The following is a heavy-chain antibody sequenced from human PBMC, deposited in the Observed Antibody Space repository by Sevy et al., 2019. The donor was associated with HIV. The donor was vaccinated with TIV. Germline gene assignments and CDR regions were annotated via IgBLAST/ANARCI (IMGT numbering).Heavy chain of an antibody. CDR1: GESVSSSY. D-gene: IGHD5-12*01. CDR2: VDHSGGT. Sequence: SETLSLTCAVYGESVSSSYWTWIRQPPGGGLDWVGEVDHSGGTSYNPSLKSRATVALDTCKRQFSLKLNSVTAADTAVYFCARGRSPKRLPLLYSGYDHMTAHFFDYWGQGALVTVSS. J-gene: IGHJ4*02. CDR3: ARGRSPKRLPLLYSGYDHMTAHFFDY. V-gene: IGHV4-34*01.